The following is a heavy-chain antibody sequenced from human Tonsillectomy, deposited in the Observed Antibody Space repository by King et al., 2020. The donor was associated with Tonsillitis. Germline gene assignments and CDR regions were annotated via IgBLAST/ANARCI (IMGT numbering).Heavy chain of an antibody. CDR2: ILYDGSMI. J-gene: IGHJ4*02. CDR3: ARDRGYCSGGNCYRPYYFDY. V-gene: IGHV3-30-3*01. CDR1: GFTFSTYA. D-gene: IGHD2-15*01. Sequence: VQLVESGGGVVQPGRSLRLSCAASGFTFSTYALHWVRQAPGQGLEWVAVILYDGSMIYYGDSVKGRFTISRDNSKSSLSLQMNSLRAEDTAVYFCARDRGYCSGGNCYRPYYFDYWGQGTLVTVSS.